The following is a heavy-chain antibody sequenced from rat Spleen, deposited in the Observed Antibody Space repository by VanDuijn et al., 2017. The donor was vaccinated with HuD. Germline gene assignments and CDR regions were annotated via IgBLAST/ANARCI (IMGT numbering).Heavy chain of an antibody. Sequence: EVQLVESGGGLVQPGRTLKLSCVASGFTFSDYGMNWIRQAPGKGLDWVASITTGGGSTNYRDSVKGRFTISRDNAKSTLYLQMDSLRSEDTATYYCARHYGGYSEYVMDAWGQGASVTVSS. D-gene: IGHD1-11*01. CDR3: ARHYGGYSEYVMDA. CDR1: GFTFSDYG. CDR2: ITTGGGST. J-gene: IGHJ4*01. V-gene: IGHV5S13*01.